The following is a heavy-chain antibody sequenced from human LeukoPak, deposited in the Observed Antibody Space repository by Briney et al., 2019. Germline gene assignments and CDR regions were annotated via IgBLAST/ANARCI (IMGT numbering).Heavy chain of an antibody. D-gene: IGHD3-10*01. CDR2: IYYSGST. CDR3: ARHGLWFGEFSYGMDV. V-gene: IGHV4-59*08. CDR1: GGSISSYY. J-gene: IGHJ6*02. Sequence: PSETLSLTCTVSGGSISSYYWSWIRQPPGKGLEWIGYIYYSGSTNYNPSLKSRVTISVDTSKNQFSLKLSSVTAADTAVYYCARHGLWFGEFSYGMDVWGQGTTVTVSS.